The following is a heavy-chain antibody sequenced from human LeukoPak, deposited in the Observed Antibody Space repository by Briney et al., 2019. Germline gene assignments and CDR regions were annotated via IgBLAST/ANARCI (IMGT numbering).Heavy chain of an antibody. CDR3: ARQGYYDSSGW. D-gene: IGHD3-22*01. Sequence: SETLSLTCTVSGYSISSGYYWGWIRQPPGKGLEWIGSIYHSGSTYYNPSLKSRVTISVDTSKNQFSLKLSSVTAADTAVYYCARQGYYDSSGWWGQGTLVTVSS. J-gene: IGHJ4*02. CDR1: GYSISSGYY. CDR2: IYHSGST. V-gene: IGHV4-38-2*02.